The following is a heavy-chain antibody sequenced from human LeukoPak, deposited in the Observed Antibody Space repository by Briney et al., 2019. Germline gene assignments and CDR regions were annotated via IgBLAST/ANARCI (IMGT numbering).Heavy chain of an antibody. CDR2: ISGSGGST. D-gene: IGHD3-16*01. Sequence: PGGSLRLSCASSGFTFSSYAMTWVRQAPGKGLEWVSGISGSGGSTYFADSVKGRFTISRDNSKNTLYLQMNSLRAEDTAVYYCAKDLGGRWYFDYWGQGTLVTVSS. J-gene: IGHJ4*02. V-gene: IGHV3-23*01. CDR1: GFTFSSYA. CDR3: AKDLGGRWYFDY.